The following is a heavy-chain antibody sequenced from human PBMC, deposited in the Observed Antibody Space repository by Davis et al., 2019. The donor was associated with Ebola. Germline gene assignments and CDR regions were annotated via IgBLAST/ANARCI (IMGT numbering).Heavy chain of an antibody. CDR1: GDSVSSGG. J-gene: IGHJ4*02. V-gene: IGHV6-1*01. D-gene: IGHD5-12*01. CDR2: TYYSSKWYH. Sequence: HSQTLSLTCAISGDSVSSGGWNWIRQSPSRGLEWLGRTYYSSKWYHDYAVSLKSRITINPDTSKNQFSLQLNSVTPEDTALYYCARGWLRTPGFDYWGQGTLVTVSS. CDR3: ARGWLRTPGFDY.